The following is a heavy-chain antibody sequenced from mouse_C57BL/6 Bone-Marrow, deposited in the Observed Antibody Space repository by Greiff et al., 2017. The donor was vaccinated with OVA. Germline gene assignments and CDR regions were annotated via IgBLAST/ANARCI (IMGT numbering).Heavy chain of an antibody. J-gene: IGHJ3*01. V-gene: IGHV1-69*01. D-gene: IGHD2-2*01. CDR2: IDPSDSYT. Sequence: QVQLQQPGAELVMPGASVKLSCKASGYTFTSYWMHWVKQRPGQGLEWIGEIDPSDSYTNYHQKFKGKSTLTVDKSYSTAYMQLSSLTSEDSAVYYCARNEGYYGYLAWFAYWGQGTLVTVSA. CDR3: ARNEGYYGYLAWFAY. CDR1: GYTFTSYW.